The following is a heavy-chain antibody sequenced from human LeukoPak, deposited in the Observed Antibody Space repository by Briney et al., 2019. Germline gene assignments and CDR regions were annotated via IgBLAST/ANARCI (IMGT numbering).Heavy chain of an antibody. CDR3: ARRESATGRFDP. Sequence: GGSLRLSCAASGFTFSSYSMNWVRQAPGKGLEWVSSISSSSSYIYYADSVKGRFTISRDNAKNSLYLQMNSLRADDMAVYYCARRESATGRFDPWGQGTLVTVSS. CDR1: GFTFSSYS. J-gene: IGHJ5*02. CDR2: ISSSSSYI. D-gene: IGHD1-1*01. V-gene: IGHV3-21*04.